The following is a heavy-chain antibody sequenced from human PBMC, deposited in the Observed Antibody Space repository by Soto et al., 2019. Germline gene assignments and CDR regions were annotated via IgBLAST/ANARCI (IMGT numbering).Heavy chain of an antibody. CDR3: ARDSVLHSGSYHEYYYYGMDV. J-gene: IGHJ6*02. CDR2: ISGSGGST. Sequence: GGSLRLSCATSGFTFSNYAMSWVRQAPGKGLEWVSAISGSGGSTYSADSVKGRFTISRDNAKNSLYLQMNSLRAEDTAVYYCARDSVLHSGSYHEYYYYGMDVRGQGTTVTLPS. CDR1: GFTFSNYA. D-gene: IGHD1-26*01. V-gene: IGHV3-23*01.